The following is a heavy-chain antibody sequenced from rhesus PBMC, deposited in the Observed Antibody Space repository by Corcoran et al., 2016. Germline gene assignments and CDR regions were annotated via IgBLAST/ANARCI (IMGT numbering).Heavy chain of an antibody. CDR1: GGSISGYYH. CDR2: VYSITART. J-gene: IGHJ6*01. CDR3: ARQGYTDHLGGLDS. Sequence: QVQLQESGPGLVKPSETLSLTCTVSGGSISGYYHWNWIRQSPGKGLEWIGGVYSITARTNYNPSLKSRVTISKDTSKNQFSLRLTSVTAADTAVYYCARQGYTDHLGGLDSWGQGVVVTVSS. V-gene: IGHV4-143*01. D-gene: IGHD2-39*02.